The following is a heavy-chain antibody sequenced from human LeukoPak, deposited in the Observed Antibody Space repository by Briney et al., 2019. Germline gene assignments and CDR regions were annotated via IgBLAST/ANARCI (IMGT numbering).Heavy chain of an antibody. J-gene: IGHJ4*02. CDR1: GYTFTGYY. Sequence: ASVKVSCKASGYTFTGYYMHWVRQAPGQGLEWMGWINPISGGTNYAQKFQGRVTMTRDTSISTAYMELSRLRSDDTAVYYCARGKIGDYWLDYWGQGTLVTVSS. CDR2: INPISGGT. CDR3: ARGKIGDYWLDY. D-gene: IGHD4-17*01. V-gene: IGHV1-2*02.